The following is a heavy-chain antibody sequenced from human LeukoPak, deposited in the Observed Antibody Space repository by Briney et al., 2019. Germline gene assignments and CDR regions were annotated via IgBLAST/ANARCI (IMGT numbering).Heavy chain of an antibody. CDR3: ARDTDRTSSRYFDF. CDR2: IYSDGSI. J-gene: IGHJ4*02. Sequence: GALRLSCAASGFTISSYYMSWVRQAPGKGLEWVSVIYSDGSIYYADSVKGRFTISRDISKNTLNLQMDSLRTGDTAVYYCARDTDRTSSRYFDFWGQGTLVTISS. CDR1: GFTISSYY. V-gene: IGHV3-66*02. D-gene: IGHD6-6*01.